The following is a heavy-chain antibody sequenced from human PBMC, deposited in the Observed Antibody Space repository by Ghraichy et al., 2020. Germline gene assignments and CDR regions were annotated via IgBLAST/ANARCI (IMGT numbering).Heavy chain of an antibody. J-gene: IGHJ4*02. CDR2: INHSGST. CDR3: ARGVGRGTRPFDY. D-gene: IGHD1-7*01. CDR1: GGSFSGYY. V-gene: IGHV4-34*01. Sequence: SETLSLTCAVYGGSFSGYYWSWIRQPPGKGLEWIGEINHSGSTNYNPSLKSRVTISVDTSKNQFSLKLSSVTAADTAVYYCARGVGRGTRPFDYWGQGTLVTVSS.